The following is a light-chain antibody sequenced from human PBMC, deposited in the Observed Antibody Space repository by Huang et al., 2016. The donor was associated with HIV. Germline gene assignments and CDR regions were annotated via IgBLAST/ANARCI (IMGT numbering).Light chain of an antibody. V-gene: IGKV1-5*01. CDR2: DAS. Sequence: DIQMTQSPSTLSASVGDRVTITCRASQSIDSYLAWYQQKPGKAPKLLIYDASSLDSGAPSRFSGSGSGTEFTLTVSSLQPDNFATYYCQQYHSYPGTFGQGTKVEIK. CDR1: QSIDSY. J-gene: IGKJ1*01. CDR3: QQYHSYPGT.